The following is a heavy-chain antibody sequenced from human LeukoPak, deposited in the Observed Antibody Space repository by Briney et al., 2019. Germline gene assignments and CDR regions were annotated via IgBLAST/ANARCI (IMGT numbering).Heavy chain of an antibody. CDR1: GGSFSGYY. CDR2: INHSGST. J-gene: IGHJ4*02. CDR3: ARGLKSRSGYLAY. V-gene: IGHV4-34*01. D-gene: IGHD3-22*01. Sequence: SETLSLTCAVYGGSFSGYYWSWIRQPPGKGLEWIGEINHSGSTNYNPSLKSRVTISVDTSKNQFSLKLSSVTAADTAVYYCARGLKSRSGYLAYWGQGTLVTVSS.